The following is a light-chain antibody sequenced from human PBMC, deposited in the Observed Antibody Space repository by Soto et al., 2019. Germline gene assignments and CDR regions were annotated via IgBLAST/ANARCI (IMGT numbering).Light chain of an antibody. V-gene: IGKV3-20*01. CDR1: QSVSSSS. CDR2: EAS. Sequence: EIVLTQSPGTLSLSPGEEATLSCRASQSVSSSSLAWYQQNPGQAPRLLIYEASSRATGIPDRFSGSGSGTDFSLTISRLEPEDFAVYYCQQYRTFGQGTKVDIK. J-gene: IGKJ1*01. CDR3: QQYRT.